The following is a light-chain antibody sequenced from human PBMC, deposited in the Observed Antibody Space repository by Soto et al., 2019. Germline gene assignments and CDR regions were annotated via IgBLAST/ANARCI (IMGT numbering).Light chain of an antibody. J-gene: IGKJ5*01. CDR1: QSVSNS. Sequence: EIVLTQSPATLSLSPGERVTLSCRASQSVSNSLAWYQHKPGQPPRLLSYDVSNRATGIPARFSGSGSGTDFTLTITSLEPEDFAVYFCHQRYNWPRVTFGQGTLLEVK. CDR2: DVS. V-gene: IGKV3-11*01. CDR3: HQRYNWPRVT.